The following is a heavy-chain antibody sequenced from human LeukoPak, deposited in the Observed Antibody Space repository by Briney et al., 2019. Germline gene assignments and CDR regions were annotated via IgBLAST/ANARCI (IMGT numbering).Heavy chain of an antibody. Sequence: SETLSLTCTVSGGSISSYYWSWIRQPPGKGLEWIGYIYYSGSTNYNPSLKSRVTISVDTSKNQFSLKLSSVTAADTAVYYCAGVDTAMDTFDYWGQGTLVTVSS. J-gene: IGHJ4*02. CDR2: IYYSGST. CDR1: GGSISSYY. CDR3: AGVDTAMDTFDY. D-gene: IGHD5-18*01. V-gene: IGHV4-59*12.